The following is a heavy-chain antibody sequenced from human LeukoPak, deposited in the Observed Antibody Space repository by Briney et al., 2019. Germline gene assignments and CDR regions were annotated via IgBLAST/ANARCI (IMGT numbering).Heavy chain of an antibody. D-gene: IGHD6-13*01. CDR2: IIPIFGTA. J-gene: IGHJ6*03. CDR1: GGTFSSYA. CDR3: ARGRRFVAAAGTYYYMDV. Sequence: SVKVSCKASGGTFSSYAISWVRQAPGQGLEWMGGIIPIFGTANYAQKFQGRVTITADESTSTAYMELSSLRSEDTAVYYCARGRRFVAAAGTYYYMDVWGKGTTVTISS. V-gene: IGHV1-69*13.